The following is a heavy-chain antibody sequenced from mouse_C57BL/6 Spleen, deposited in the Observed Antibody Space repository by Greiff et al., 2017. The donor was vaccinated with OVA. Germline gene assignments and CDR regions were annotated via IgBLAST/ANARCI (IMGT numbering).Heavy chain of an antibody. V-gene: IGHV1-55*01. D-gene: IGHD2-4*01. CDR1: GYTFTSYW. J-gene: IGHJ4*01. CDR3: ARSNYDYGYYYAMDY. Sequence: QVQLQQPGAKLVKPGASVKMSCKASGYTFTSYWITWVKQRPGQGLEWIGDIYPGSGSTNYNEKFKSKATLTVDTSSSTAYMQLSSLTSEDSAVYYCARSNYDYGYYYAMDYWGQGTSVTVSS. CDR2: IYPGSGST.